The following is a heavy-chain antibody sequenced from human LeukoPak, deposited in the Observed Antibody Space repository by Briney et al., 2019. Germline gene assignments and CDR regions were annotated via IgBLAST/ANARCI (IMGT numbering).Heavy chain of an antibody. J-gene: IGHJ3*02. CDR3: ARYCSSTSCYKGDHDAFDI. V-gene: IGHV4-38-2*02. CDR2: IFYSGST. Sequence: SETLSLTCTVSGYSISSGYYWGWIRQPPGKGLEWIGNIFYSGSTFYNPSLKSRVTMSVDTSKSQFSLQLSSVTAADTAVYYCARYCSSTSCYKGDHDAFDIWGQGTMVTVSS. D-gene: IGHD2-2*02. CDR1: GYSISSGYY.